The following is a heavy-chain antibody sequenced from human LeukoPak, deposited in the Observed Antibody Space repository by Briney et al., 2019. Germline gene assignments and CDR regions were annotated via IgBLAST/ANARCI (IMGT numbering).Heavy chain of an antibody. D-gene: IGHD6-13*01. V-gene: IGHV4-4*07. J-gene: IGHJ3*02. CDR2: IYTSGST. CDR3: ARDPYSSSWYSAFDI. CDR1: GGSISSYY. Sequence: SETLSLTCTVSGGSISSYYWSWIRQPAGKGLEWIGRIYTSGSTNYNPSLKSRVTISVDKSKNQFSLKLSSVTAADTAVYYCARDPYSSSWYSAFDIWGQGTMVTVSS.